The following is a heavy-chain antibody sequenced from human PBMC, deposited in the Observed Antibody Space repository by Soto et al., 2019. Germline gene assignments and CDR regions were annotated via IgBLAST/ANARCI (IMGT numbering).Heavy chain of an antibody. CDR1: GFTFSSYS. Sequence: GGSLRLSCAASGFTFSSYSMNWVRQAPGKGLEWVSSISSSSSYIYYADSVKGRFTISRDNAKNSLYLQMNSLRAEDTAVYYCARVVEDSSGYYGNWFDPWGQGTLVTVSS. J-gene: IGHJ5*02. V-gene: IGHV3-21*01. D-gene: IGHD3-22*01. CDR2: ISSSSSYI. CDR3: ARVVEDSSGYYGNWFDP.